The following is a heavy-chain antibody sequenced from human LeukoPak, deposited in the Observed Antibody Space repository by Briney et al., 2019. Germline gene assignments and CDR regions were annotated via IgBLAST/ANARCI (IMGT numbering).Heavy chain of an antibody. V-gene: IGHV3-23*01. J-gene: IGHJ5*02. CDR2: ISGSGGST. CDR3: AKDQGLWFEVGWFDP. CDR1: GFTFSSYA. D-gene: IGHD3-10*01. Sequence: PGGSLRLSCAASGFTFSSYAMSWVRQAPGKGLEWVSAISGSGGSTYYADSVKGRFTISRDNSKDTLYLQMNSLRAEDTAVYYCAKDQGLWFEVGWFDPWGQGTLVTVSS.